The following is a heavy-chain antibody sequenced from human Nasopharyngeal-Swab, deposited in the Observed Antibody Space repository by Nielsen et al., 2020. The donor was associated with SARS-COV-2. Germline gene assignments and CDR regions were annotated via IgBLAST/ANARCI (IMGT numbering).Heavy chain of an antibody. Sequence: WMRPPPGTGLEWVAVISYDGSNKYYADSVKGRFTISRDNSKNTLYLQMNSLRAEDTAVYCCAIGLGPYYYYGMDVWGQGTTVTVSS. CDR3: AIGLGPYYYYGMDV. D-gene: IGHD3/OR15-3a*01. CDR2: ISYDGSNK. V-gene: IGHV3-30*03. J-gene: IGHJ6*02.